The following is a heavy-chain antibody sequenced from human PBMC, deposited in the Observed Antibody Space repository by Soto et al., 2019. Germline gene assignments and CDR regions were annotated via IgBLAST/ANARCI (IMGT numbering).Heavy chain of an antibody. D-gene: IGHD6-13*01. V-gene: IGHV3-7*01. CDR3: ARAIAAASAF. CDR1: GFAINNYW. J-gene: IGHJ4*02. CDR2: ISQDGSDK. Sequence: GALRLSCAASGFAINNYWMHWVRQAPGKGREWVANISQDGSDKYYVGSVKGRFSISRDNAKNSLFLQMDSLRADDTAVYYCARAIAAASAFWGQGTLVTVSS.